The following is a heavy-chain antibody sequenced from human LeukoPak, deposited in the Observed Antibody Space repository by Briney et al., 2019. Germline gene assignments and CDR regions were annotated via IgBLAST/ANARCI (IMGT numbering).Heavy chain of an antibody. J-gene: IGHJ4*02. CDR2: IIPILGTA. Sequence: SVKVSCKASGGTFSSYAISWVRQAPGQGLEWMGGIIPILGTANYAQKFQGRVTITTDESTSTAYMELSSLRSEDTAVYYCAREPIATHYYFDYWGQGTLVTVSS. D-gene: IGHD6-13*01. CDR1: GGTFSSYA. V-gene: IGHV1-69*05. CDR3: AREPIATHYYFDY.